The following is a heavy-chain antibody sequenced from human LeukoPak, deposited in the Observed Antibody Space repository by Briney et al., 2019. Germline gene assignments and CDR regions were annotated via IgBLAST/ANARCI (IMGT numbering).Heavy chain of an antibody. Sequence: ASVKVSCKASGYTFTGYYMHWVRQAPGQGLEWMGWINPNSGGTNYAQKFQGRVTMTRDTSISTAYMELSRLRSDDTAVYYCARAPMVHLYYYYMDVWGKGTTVTISS. V-gene: IGHV1-2*02. CDR3: ARAPMVHLYYYYMDV. D-gene: IGHD3-10*01. J-gene: IGHJ6*03. CDR1: GYTFTGYY. CDR2: INPNSGGT.